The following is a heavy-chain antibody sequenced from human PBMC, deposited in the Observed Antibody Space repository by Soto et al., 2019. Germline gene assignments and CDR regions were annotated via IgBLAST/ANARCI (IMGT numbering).Heavy chain of an antibody. Sequence: EVQLLESGGGLVQPGGSLRLSCAASGFTFSSYAMSWVRQAPGKGLEWVSVISGGGGSTNYADSVKGRFTISRDNSKNTLYLQMNSLRAEDTAVYYCAKVGYQYYFDYGGQGTLVTVSS. D-gene: IGHD2-2*01. J-gene: IGHJ4*02. CDR3: AKVGYQYYFDY. V-gene: IGHV3-23*01. CDR1: GFTFSSYA. CDR2: ISGGGGST.